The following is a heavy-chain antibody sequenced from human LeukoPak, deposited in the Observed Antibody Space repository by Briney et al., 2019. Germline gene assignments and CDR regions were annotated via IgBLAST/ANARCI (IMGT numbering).Heavy chain of an antibody. CDR3: ARDHAPGIAVAGTNYFDY. Sequence: SETLSLTCAVYGGSFSGYYWSWIRQPPGKALEWIGERNHSGSTNYNPDLKRRVTISVDTSKNQFSLKLSSVTAADTAVYYCARDHAPGIAVAGTNYFDYWGQGTLVTVSS. CDR1: GGSFSGYY. J-gene: IGHJ4*02. D-gene: IGHD6-19*01. CDR2: RNHSGST. V-gene: IGHV4-34*01.